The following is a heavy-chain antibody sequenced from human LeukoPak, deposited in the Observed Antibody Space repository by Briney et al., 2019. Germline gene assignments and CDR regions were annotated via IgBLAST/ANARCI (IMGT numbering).Heavy chain of an antibody. D-gene: IGHD3-9*01. CDR2: INHSGST. V-gene: IGHV4-34*01. CDR1: GGSFSGYY. CDR3: ARVGRDYDILTGYYLYYFDY. Sequence: SETLSLTCAVYGGSFSGYYWSWIRQPPGKGLEWIGEINHSGSTNYSPSLKSRVTISVDTSKNQFSLKLSSVTAADTAVYYCARVGRDYDILTGYYLYYFDYWGQGTLVTVSS. J-gene: IGHJ4*02.